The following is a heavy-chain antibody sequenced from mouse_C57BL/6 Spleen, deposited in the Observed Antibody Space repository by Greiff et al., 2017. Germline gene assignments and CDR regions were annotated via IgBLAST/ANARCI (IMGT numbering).Heavy chain of an antibody. Sequence: EVKVVESGGGLVQPGGSLSLSCAASGFTFTDYYMSWVRQPPGKALEWLGFIRNKANGYTTEYSASVKGRFTISRDNSQSILYLQMNALRAEDSATYYCARYISKLAPVDHWGQGTTLTVSS. CDR1: GFTFTDYY. D-gene: IGHD4-1*01. J-gene: IGHJ2*01. V-gene: IGHV7-3*01. CDR2: IRNKANGYTT. CDR3: ARYISKLAPVDH.